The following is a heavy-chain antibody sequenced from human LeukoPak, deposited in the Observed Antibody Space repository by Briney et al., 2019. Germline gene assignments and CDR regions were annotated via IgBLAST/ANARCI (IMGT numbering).Heavy chain of an antibody. V-gene: IGHV1-46*01. CDR2: INPSGGST. CDR1: GYTFTSYY. Sequence: VSVKVSCKASGYTFTSYYMHWVRQAPGQGLEWMGIINPSGGSTSYAQKFQGRVTMTRDTSTSTVYMELSSLRSEDTAVYYCARKNYDSSGSNGFDYWGQGTLVTVSS. J-gene: IGHJ4*02. CDR3: ARKNYDSSGSNGFDY. D-gene: IGHD3-22*01.